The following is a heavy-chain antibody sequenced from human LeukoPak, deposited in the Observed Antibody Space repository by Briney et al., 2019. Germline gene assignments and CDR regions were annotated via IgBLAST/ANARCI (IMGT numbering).Heavy chain of an antibody. CDR3: ASPKPSGWYRGGAFDY. D-gene: IGHD6-19*01. CDR1: GGSSSGYY. Sequence: KPSETLSLTCAVYGGSSSGYYWSWIRQPPGKGLEWIGEINHSGSTNYNPSLKSRVTISVDTSKNQFSLKLSSVTAADTAVYYCASPKPSGWYRGGAFDYWGQGTLVTVSS. J-gene: IGHJ4*02. CDR2: INHSGST. V-gene: IGHV4-34*01.